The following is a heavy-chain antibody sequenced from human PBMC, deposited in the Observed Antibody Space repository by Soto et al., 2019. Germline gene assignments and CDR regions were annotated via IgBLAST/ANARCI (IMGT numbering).Heavy chain of an antibody. J-gene: IGHJ6*02. CDR3: ARVRAVAQKYYYYGMDV. CDR1: GGSISSYY. CDR2: IYYSGST. Sequence: SETLSLTCTVSGGSISSYYWSWIRQPPGKGLEWIGYIYYSGSTNYNPSLKSRVTISVDTSKNQFSLKLSSVTAADTAVYYCARVRAVAQKYYYYGMDVWGQGTTVTVSS. V-gene: IGHV4-59*01. D-gene: IGHD6-19*01.